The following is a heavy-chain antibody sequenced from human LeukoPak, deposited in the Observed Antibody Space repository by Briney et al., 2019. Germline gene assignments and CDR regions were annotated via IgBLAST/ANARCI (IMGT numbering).Heavy chain of an antibody. V-gene: IGHV3-11*04. CDR2: IKGTGLTT. Sequence: GGSLRLSCVASGFIFSDYYMSWIRQAPGKGLEWVSTIKGTGLTTYYADSVKGRFTISRDNAKNSLFLQMGSLRAEDTAVYYCAELGITMIGGVWGKGTTVTISS. J-gene: IGHJ6*04. D-gene: IGHD3-10*02. CDR3: AELGITMIGGV. CDR1: GFIFSDYY.